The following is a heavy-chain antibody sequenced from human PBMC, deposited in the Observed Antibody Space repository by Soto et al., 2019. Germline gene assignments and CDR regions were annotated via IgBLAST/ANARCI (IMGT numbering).Heavy chain of an antibody. CDR2: ISAYNGNT. D-gene: IGHD2-15*01. CDR3: ARVLDCSGGSCLGGPYYFDY. J-gene: IGHJ4*02. CDR1: GFTFTSYG. Sequence: APVKVSSKAPGFTFTSYGISWVRHAPGQGLEWMGWISAYNGNTNYAQKLQGRVTMTTDTSTSTAYMELRSLRSDDTAVYYCARVLDCSGGSCLGGPYYFDYWGQGTLVTVSS. V-gene: IGHV1-18*04.